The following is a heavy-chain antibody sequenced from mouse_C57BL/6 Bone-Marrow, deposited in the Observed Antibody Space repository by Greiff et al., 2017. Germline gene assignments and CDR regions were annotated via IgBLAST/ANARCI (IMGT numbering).Heavy chain of an antibody. CDR1: GFNIKDDY. J-gene: IGHJ1*03. V-gene: IGHV14-4*01. CDR3: TTVYYYGSSSYWYYDV. CDR2: IDPENGDT. Sequence: VQLQQSGAELVRPGASVKLSCTASGFNIKDDYMHWVKQRPEQGLEWIGWIDPENGDTEYASKFQGKATITADTSSNTAYLQLSSLTSEDTAVYYCTTVYYYGSSSYWYYDVWGTGTTGTVSS. D-gene: IGHD1-1*01.